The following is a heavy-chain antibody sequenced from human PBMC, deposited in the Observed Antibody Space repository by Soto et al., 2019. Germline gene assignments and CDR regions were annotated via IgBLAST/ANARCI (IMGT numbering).Heavy chain of an antibody. D-gene: IGHD2-15*01. V-gene: IGHV4-4*08. J-gene: IGHJ5*02. Sequence: PSETLSLTCTVSGGSISSYYWSWIRQPPGKGLEWIGCIYYSGSTYYNPSLKSRVTISVDTPKNQFSLKLSSVTAADTAVYYCARETMDIVVVVATTAYNWFDPWGQGTLVTVSS. CDR2: IYYSGST. CDR1: GGSISSYY. CDR3: ARETMDIVVVVATTAYNWFDP.